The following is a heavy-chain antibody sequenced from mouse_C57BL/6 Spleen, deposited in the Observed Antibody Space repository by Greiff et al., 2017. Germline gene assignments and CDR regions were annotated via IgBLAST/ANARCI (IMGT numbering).Heavy chain of an antibody. D-gene: IGHD1-1*01. V-gene: IGHV1-69*01. CDR1: GYTFTSYW. CDR2: IDPSDSYT. J-gene: IGHJ3*01. Sequence: QVQLQQPGAELVMPGASVKLSCKASGYTFTSYWMHWVKQRPGQGLEWIAEIDPSDSYTNYNQKFKGKSTLTVDKSSSTAYMQLSSQTSEDSAVYYCASYGSSYVGFAYWGQGTLVTVSA. CDR3: ASYGSSYVGFAY.